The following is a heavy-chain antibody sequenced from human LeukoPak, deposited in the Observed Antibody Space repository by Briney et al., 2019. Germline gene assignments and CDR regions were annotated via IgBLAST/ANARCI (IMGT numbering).Heavy chain of an antibody. CDR3: ARDGSPLGGYYYYYMDV. D-gene: IGHD3-10*01. V-gene: IGHV3-21*01. Sequence: PGGSLRLSCAASGFTFSSYSMNWVRQAPGKGLEWVSSISSSSSYIYYADSVKGRFTISRDNAKNSLYLQMNSLRAEDTAVYFCARDGSPLGGYYYYYMDVWGKGTTVTISS. J-gene: IGHJ6*03. CDR2: ISSSSSYI. CDR1: GFTFSSYS.